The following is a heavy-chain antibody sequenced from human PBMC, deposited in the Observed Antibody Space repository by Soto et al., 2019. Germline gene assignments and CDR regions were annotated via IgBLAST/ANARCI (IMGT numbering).Heavy chain of an antibody. CDR1: GYTFTSYG. D-gene: IGHD6-13*01. Sequence: QVQLVQSGAEVKKPGASVKVSCKASGYTFTSYGISWVRQAPGQGLEWMGWISAYNGNTNYAQKLQGRVTMTTDTSTSTGYRELRSLRSDDTAVYYCARRRSSSWHSEYFDLWGRGTLVTVSS. CDR3: ARRRSSSWHSEYFDL. J-gene: IGHJ2*01. CDR2: ISAYNGNT. V-gene: IGHV1-18*04.